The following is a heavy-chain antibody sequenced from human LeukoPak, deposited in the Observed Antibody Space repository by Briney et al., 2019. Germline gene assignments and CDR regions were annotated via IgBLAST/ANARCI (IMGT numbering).Heavy chain of an antibody. CDR1: GVSMSNINLY. CDR2: IYTSGST. D-gene: IGHD2-15*01. CDR3: ASCSGGSCYLDDAFDI. Sequence: SQTLSLTCTVSGVSMSNINLYWTWIRQPAGKGLEWIGRIYTSGSTNYNPSLKSRVTMSVDTSKNQFSLKLSSVTAADTAVYYCASCSGGSCYLDDAFDIWGQGTMVTVSS. V-gene: IGHV4-61*02. J-gene: IGHJ3*02.